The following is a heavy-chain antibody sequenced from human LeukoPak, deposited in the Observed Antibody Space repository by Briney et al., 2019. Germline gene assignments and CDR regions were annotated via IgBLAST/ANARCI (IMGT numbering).Heavy chain of an antibody. CDR1: GFTFSTYN. CDR3: ARPVYYDSSGYFGY. J-gene: IGHJ4*02. D-gene: IGHD3-22*01. CDR2: ISSSSSYI. V-gene: IGHV3-21*01. Sequence: GGSLRLSCAASGFTFSTYNMNWVRQAPGKGLEWVSSISSSSSYIYYADSVKGRFTISRDNAKNSLYLRMNSLRAEDTAVYYCARPVYYDSSGYFGYWGQGTLVTVSS.